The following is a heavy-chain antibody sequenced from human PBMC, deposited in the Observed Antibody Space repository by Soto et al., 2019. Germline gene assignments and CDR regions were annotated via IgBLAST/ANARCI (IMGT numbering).Heavy chain of an antibody. CDR2: LSSNGIGT. D-gene: IGHD6-13*01. J-gene: IGHJ6*02. CDR1: GFTVISFG. V-gene: IGHV3-64D*06. CDR3: VKDMGQAAVGIRYPYGLDV. Sequence: PGGSLRLSCSGSGFTVISFGMHWVLQAPWKGLEHVSTLSSNGIGTYYADSVKGRFTFSRDTSKNTLYLQMSSLRTEDTAVYYCVKDMGQAAVGIRYPYGLDVWGLGTTVTVS.